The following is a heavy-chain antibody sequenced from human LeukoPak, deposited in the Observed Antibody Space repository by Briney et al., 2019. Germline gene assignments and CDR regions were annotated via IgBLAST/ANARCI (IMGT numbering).Heavy chain of an antibody. D-gene: IGHD1-26*01. Sequence: PRGSLRPSCSASAFSSSSYAMSCVRQAPGKGLEWVSAISGSGGSTYYADSVKGRFTISRDHSKNTLYLQMNSLRAAETSVDYGAKDRYNNGPGWEFDYWGPGTLVTVSS. J-gene: IGHJ4*02. CDR2: ISGSGGST. V-gene: IGHV3-23*01. CDR3: AKDRYNNGPGWEFDY. CDR1: AFSSSSYA.